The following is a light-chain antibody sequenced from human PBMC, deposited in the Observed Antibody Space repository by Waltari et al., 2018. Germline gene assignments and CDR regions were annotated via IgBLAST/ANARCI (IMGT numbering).Light chain of an antibody. CDR3: GTWDSSLSGAV. Sequence: QSVLTQPPSVSAAPGQRVTISCSGGSSNIGNNYVSWYRQFPGTAPKLLIYEARERPSCMPGRFSGYKSGTSATRDSTGLQAGDEADYYCGTWDSSLSGAVFGGGTHLTVL. CDR1: SSNIGNNY. V-gene: IGLV1-51*02. CDR2: EAR. J-gene: IGLJ7*01.